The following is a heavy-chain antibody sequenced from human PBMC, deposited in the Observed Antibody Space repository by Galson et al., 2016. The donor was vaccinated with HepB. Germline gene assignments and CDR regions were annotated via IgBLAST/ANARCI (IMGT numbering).Heavy chain of an antibody. Sequence: SLRLSCAASGLTFRTSAMSWVRQAPGKGLEWVSGISGSGFSAGYGDSVKGRFVIPRDNSRDILFLDLNSLRLDDTAVYFCAKNESNYFASWGHGTLVTVSS. D-gene: IGHD6-6*01. CDR2: ISGSGFSA. J-gene: IGHJ4*01. V-gene: IGHV3-23*01. CDR1: GLTFRTSA. CDR3: AKNESNYFAS.